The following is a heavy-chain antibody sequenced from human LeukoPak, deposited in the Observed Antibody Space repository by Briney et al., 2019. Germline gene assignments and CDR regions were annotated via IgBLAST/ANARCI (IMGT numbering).Heavy chain of an antibody. CDR3: ARDPVEWELLPDY. D-gene: IGHD1-26*01. Sequence: GGSLRLSCAASGFTFSNYWMGWVRQAPGKRLEWVANMNIDGSEKYYADSVKGRFSISRDNARNSVYLQMASLRVEDTAVYYCARDPVEWELLPDYWGQGTLVTVSS. CDR2: MNIDGSEK. CDR1: GFTFSNYW. J-gene: IGHJ4*02. V-gene: IGHV3-7*01.